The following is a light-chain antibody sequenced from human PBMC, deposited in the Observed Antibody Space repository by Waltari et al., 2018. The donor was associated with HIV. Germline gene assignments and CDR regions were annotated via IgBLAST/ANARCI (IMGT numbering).Light chain of an antibody. Sequence: QVVLTQPPSASASLGASVKLTCTLSSGHINYVIAWHQQQPKKGPRFLVKLNSDGRHSKGDGIPDRFSGSSAGAERYLTISSLQSEDEGDYCCQTWGTGIQVFGGGTRLTVL. CDR2: LNSDGRH. CDR3: QTWGTGIQV. J-gene: IGLJ2*01. CDR1: SGHINYV. V-gene: IGLV4-69*01.